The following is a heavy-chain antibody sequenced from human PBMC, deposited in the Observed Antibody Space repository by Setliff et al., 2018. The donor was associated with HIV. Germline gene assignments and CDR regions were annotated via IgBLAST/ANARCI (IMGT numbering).Heavy chain of an antibody. D-gene: IGHD3-10*01. J-gene: IGHJ5*02. Sequence: ASVKVSCKTSGYMFIAYGMSWVRQAPGQGLEWIGWISPNTGDTGIALKFQGRVTMTRDTSTSTTSLELDRLTYDDTSIYYCARGGYYTSGTWFDPWGQGTLVTVSS. CDR2: ISPNTGDT. CDR3: ARGGYYTSGTWFDP. V-gene: IGHV1-2*02. CDR1: GYMFIAYG.